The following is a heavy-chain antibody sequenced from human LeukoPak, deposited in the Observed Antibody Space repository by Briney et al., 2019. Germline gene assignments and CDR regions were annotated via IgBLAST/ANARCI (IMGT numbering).Heavy chain of an antibody. V-gene: IGHV4-59*01. D-gene: IGHD2-8*02. CDR2: IYYSGST. CDR1: GGSITSDY. J-gene: IGHJ3*02. Sequence: SETLSLTCTVSGGSITSDYWSWIRQPPGKGLEWIGYIYYSGSTSYNPSLKSRVTMSVDTSKNQFSLKLNSLTDAHTAVYYCARDTGCPGNDAFDIWGQGTMVTVSS. CDR3: ARDTGCPGNDAFDI.